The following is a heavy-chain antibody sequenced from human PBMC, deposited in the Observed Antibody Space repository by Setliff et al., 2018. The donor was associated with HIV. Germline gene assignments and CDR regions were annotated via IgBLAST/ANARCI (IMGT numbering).Heavy chain of an antibody. Sequence: PSETLSLTCTVSGGSISSYYWSWIRQPPGKGLEWIGFIYYSWSTNYNPSLKSRVTISVDTSKNQFSLKLSSVTAADTAVYYCARGKSYNFWSGYTISRVYFDYWGQGTLVTV. CDR3: ARGKSYNFWSGYTISRVYFDY. CDR1: GGSISSYY. V-gene: IGHV4-59*01. J-gene: IGHJ4*02. D-gene: IGHD3-3*01. CDR2: IYYSWST.